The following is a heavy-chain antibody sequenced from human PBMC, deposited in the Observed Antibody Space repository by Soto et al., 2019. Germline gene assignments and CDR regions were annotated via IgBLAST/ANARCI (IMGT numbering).Heavy chain of an antibody. CDR1: GYTFTSYG. V-gene: IGHV1-18*01. J-gene: IGHJ6*02. Sequence: ASVKVSCKASGYTFTSYGITWVRQAPGQGLEWVGWISAHDGHTSYAQKLQDRVTMTTDTSTSTAYMDLRSLRSDDSAVYYCARGQGEYCSGGSCYANYFYSGMDVWGQGTTFTVSS. CDR2: ISAHDGHT. D-gene: IGHD2-15*01. CDR3: ARGQGEYCSGGSCYANYFYSGMDV.